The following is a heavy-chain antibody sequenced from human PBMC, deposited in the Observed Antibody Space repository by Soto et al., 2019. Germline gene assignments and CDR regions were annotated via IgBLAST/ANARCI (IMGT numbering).Heavy chain of an antibody. CDR3: AREDIVVAVAVAFDI. CDR2: IKQDGSEK. J-gene: IGHJ3*02. CDR1: GFTFSSYW. D-gene: IGHD2-15*01. V-gene: IGHV3-7*03. Sequence: VSLRLSCAASGFTFSSYWMSWVRQAPGKGLEWVANIKQDGSEKYYVDSVKGRFTISRDNAKNSLYLQMNSLRAEDTAVYYCAREDIVVAVAVAFDIWGQRTLVTVSS.